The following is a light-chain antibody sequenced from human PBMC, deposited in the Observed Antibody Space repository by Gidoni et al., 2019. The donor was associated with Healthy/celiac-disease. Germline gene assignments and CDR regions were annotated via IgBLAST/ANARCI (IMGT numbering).Light chain of an antibody. CDR3: QQLNSYPGLT. CDR2: AAS. CDR1: QGISSY. J-gene: IGKJ4*01. Sequence: DIQLTQSPSFLSASEGDRVTITCRASQGISSYLAWYQQKPGKAPKLLIYAASTLQSGVPSRFSGSGAGTEFTLTISSLQPEDFATYYCQQLNSYPGLTFGGGTKVEIK. V-gene: IGKV1-9*01.